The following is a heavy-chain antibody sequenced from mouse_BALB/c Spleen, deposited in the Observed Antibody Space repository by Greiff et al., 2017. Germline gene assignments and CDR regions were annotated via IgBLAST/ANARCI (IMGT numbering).Heavy chain of an antibody. V-gene: IGHV1-87*01. Sequence: QVQLQQSGAELARPGASVKLSCKASGYTFTSYWMQWVKQRPGQGLEWIGAIYPGDGDTRYTQKFKGKATLTADKSSSTAYMQLSSLASEDSAVYYCARGIYYDYDDWYFDVWGAGTTVTVSS. J-gene: IGHJ1*01. CDR3: ARGIYYDYDDWYFDV. CDR2: IYPGDGDT. D-gene: IGHD2-4*01. CDR1: GYTFTSYW.